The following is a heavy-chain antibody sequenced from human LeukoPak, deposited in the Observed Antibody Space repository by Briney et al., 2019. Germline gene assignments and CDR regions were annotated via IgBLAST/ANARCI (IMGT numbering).Heavy chain of an antibody. D-gene: IGHD6-13*01. J-gene: IGHJ3*02. CDR2: ISGSGGST. V-gene: IGHV3-23*01. CDR1: GFTFSSYA. CDR3: ANEWQQRDAFDI. Sequence: PGGSLRLSCAASGFTFSSYAMSWVRQAPGKGLEWVSAISGSGGSTYYADSVKGRFTISRDNSKNTLYLQMNGLRAEDTAVYYCANEWQQRDAFDIWGQGTMVTVSS.